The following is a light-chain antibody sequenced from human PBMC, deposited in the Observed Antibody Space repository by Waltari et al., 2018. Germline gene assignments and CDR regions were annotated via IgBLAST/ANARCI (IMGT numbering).Light chain of an antibody. V-gene: IGKV3D-15*01. J-gene: IGKJ2*01. CDR2: DAI. CDR3: QQSKQWPRRT. Sequence: EIVMTQSPATMSVSPGEEVTPYCTASERVGTDVAWYRHKPGQAPRLLIYDAITRATGVPARFSGSGSGTDFTLTINSLQSEDFAIYYCQQSKQWPRRTFGQGTKLEIK. CDR1: ERVGTD.